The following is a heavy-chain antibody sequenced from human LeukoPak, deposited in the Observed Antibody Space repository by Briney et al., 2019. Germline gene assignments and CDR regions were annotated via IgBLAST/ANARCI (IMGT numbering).Heavy chain of an antibody. CDR2: ISYDGSNK. J-gene: IGHJ4*02. V-gene: IGHV3-30*04. Sequence: PGRSLRLSCAASGFTFSSYAMHWVRQAPGKGLEWVAVISYDGSNKYYADSVKGRFTISRDNSKNTLYLQMNSLRAEDTAVYYCARDRPGDYYDSSGPNWGKGTLVTVSS. CDR1: GFTFSSYA. D-gene: IGHD3-22*01. CDR3: ARDRPGDYYDSSGPN.